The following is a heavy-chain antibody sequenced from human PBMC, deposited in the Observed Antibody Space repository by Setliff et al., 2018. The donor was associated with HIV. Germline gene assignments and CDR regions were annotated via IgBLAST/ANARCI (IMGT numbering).Heavy chain of an antibody. D-gene: IGHD3-10*01. CDR1: GGSITSHY. J-gene: IGHJ4*02. Sequence: LSLTCTVSGGSITSHYWSWIRQPPGKGLEWIGYMYNSGSTNYNPSLKSRVTISVDTSKNQFSLKLSSVTAADTAVYYCARQGLTMLRGVPAPILYYFDYWGQGILVTVSS. CDR3: ARQGLTMLRGVPAPILYYFDY. V-gene: IGHV4-59*08. CDR2: MYNSGST.